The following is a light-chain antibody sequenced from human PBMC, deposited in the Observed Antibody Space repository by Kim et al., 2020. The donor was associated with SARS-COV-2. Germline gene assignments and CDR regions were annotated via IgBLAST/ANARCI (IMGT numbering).Light chain of an antibody. CDR3: AAWDDSLNGWV. Sequence: GQRVTISCTGSRSNIGTNSVNWYQQLPGTAPNVLIYISSQRPSGVPDRFSGSRSGTSASLAISGLQSEDEADYYCAAWDDSLNGWVFGGGTQLTVL. V-gene: IGLV1-44*01. CDR1: RSNIGTNS. J-gene: IGLJ3*02. CDR2: ISS.